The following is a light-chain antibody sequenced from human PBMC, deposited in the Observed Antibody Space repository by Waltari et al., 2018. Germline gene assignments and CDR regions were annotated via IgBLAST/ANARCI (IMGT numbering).Light chain of an antibody. Sequence: SYVLTQPASVSVAPGKTARITCEGPNIGGKPVHWYQLRPGQAPGLVVHDASDRPSGIPERFSGSNSGNTATLTISGVEVGDEGDYYCQVWEGSSDHYVFGTGTAVSV. CDR1: NIGGKP. V-gene: IGLV3-21*03. CDR3: QVWEGSSDHYV. J-gene: IGLJ1*01. CDR2: DAS.